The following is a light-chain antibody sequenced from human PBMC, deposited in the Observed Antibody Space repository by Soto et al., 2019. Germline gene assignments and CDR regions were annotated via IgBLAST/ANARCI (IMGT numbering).Light chain of an antibody. CDR1: QSVSSSY. V-gene: IGKV3-20*01. J-gene: IGKJ3*01. Sequence: EMVLTQSPGTLSLSPGERATLSCRASQSVSSSYLAWYQQKPGQAPRLLIYGASSTATGIPARFSGSGSGTDFTVSISRLEPEDFAVYYCQQFGSSPLFTFGPGTKVDVK. CDR3: QQFGSSPLFT. CDR2: GAS.